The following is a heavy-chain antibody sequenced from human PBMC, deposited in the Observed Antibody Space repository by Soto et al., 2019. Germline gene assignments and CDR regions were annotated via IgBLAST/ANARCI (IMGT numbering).Heavy chain of an antibody. V-gene: IGHV2-5*01. D-gene: IGHD2-2*01. CDR1: GFSLSTSGVG. J-gene: IGHJ5*02. Sequence: QITLKESGPTLVNPTQTLTLTCTFSGFSLSTSGVGVGWIRQPPGKALEWLALIYWNDDKRYSPSLKSRLTITKDTSKNQVVLTMTNMDPVDTATYYCARSGYCSSTSCYAVFGWFDPWGQGTLVTVSS. CDR2: IYWNDDK. CDR3: ARSGYCSSTSCYAVFGWFDP.